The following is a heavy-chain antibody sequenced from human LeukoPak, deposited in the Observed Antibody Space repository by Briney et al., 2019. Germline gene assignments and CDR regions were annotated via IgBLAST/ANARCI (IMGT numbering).Heavy chain of an antibody. CDR3: ARVLGLYTAKGYFDY. Sequence: SETLSLTCTVSGGSISSSSYYWGWIRQPPGKGLEWIGSIYYSGSTYYNPSLKSRVTISVDTSKNQFSLKLSSVTAADTAVYYCARVLGLYTAKGYFDYWGQGTLVTVSS. D-gene: IGHD5-18*01. CDR1: GGSISSSSYY. CDR2: IYYSGST. J-gene: IGHJ4*02. V-gene: IGHV4-39*07.